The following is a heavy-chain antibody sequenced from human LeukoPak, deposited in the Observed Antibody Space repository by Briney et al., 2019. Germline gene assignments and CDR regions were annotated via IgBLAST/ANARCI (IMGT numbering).Heavy chain of an antibody. D-gene: IGHD6-13*01. CDR2: LSGSGGST. CDR3: AKAAAPGGYWYFDL. J-gene: IGHJ2*01. V-gene: IGHV3-23*01. Sequence: GGSLRLSCAASGSTFSSYAMSWVRQAPGKGLEWVSALSGSGGSTHYADSVQGWFTISRDNSKNTLYLQANSLRAEDTAIYYCAKAAAPGGYWYFDLWGRGTLVTVSS. CDR1: GSTFSSYA.